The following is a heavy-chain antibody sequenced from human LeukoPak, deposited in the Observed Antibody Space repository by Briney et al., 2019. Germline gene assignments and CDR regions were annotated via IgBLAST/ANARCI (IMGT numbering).Heavy chain of an antibody. Sequence: ASVKVSCNAYGYTFTSYYMHWVRQAPGQGLEWMGIINPSGGSTSYAQKFQGRVTMTRDTSTSTVYMELSSLRSKDTAVYYCARDIRYFDRPLLASPHYYYYGMDVWGQGTTVTVSS. D-gene: IGHD3-9*01. CDR1: GYTFTSYY. V-gene: IGHV1-46*01. J-gene: IGHJ6*02. CDR3: ARDIRYFDRPLLASPHYYYYGMDV. CDR2: INPSGGST.